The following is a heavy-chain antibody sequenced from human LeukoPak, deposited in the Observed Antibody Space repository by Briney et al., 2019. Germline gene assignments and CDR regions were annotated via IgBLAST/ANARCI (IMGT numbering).Heavy chain of an antibody. CDR3: AKGGAYYEFWTGYYRGQTWFDP. Sequence: PSETLSLTCTVSGGSVSSYYWSWIRQPPGKGLEWIAYMYYSGSTNYNPSLRSRVTISVDTSKNQFSLKLSSVTAADTAVYYCAKGGAYYEFWTGYYRGQTWFDPRGQGILVTVSS. V-gene: IGHV4-59*08. CDR1: GGSVSSYY. CDR2: MYYSGST. D-gene: IGHD3-3*01. J-gene: IGHJ5*02.